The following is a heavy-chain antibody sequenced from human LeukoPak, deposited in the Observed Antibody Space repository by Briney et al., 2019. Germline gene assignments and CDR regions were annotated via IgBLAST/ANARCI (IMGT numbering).Heavy chain of an antibody. CDR1: GFTFIISA. J-gene: IGHJ4*02. CDR2: IVVGSGNT. Sequence: SVTLSFTTTGFTFIISASNCVREARGQRLEWIGWIVVGSGNTNYAQKFQERVTITRDMSTSTAYIEPSSLRSEDTAVYYCAADPSYSIGYRYYFHYLGQGTLVTVSS. CDR3: AADPSYSIGYRYYFHY. V-gene: IGHV1-58*02. D-gene: IGHD3-22*01.